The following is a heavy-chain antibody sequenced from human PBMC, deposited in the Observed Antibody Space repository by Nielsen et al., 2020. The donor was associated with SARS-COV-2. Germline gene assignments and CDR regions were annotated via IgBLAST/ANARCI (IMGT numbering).Heavy chain of an antibody. D-gene: IGHD3-22*01. Sequence: WIRQPPGKGLEWVAVIWYDGSNKYYADSVKGRLTISRDNSKNTLYLQMNSLRAEDTAVYYCARDPGGYYDSSGYYPHDYWGQGTLVTVSS. V-gene: IGHV3-33*01. J-gene: IGHJ4*02. CDR3: ARDPGGYYDSSGYYPHDY. CDR2: IWYDGSNK.